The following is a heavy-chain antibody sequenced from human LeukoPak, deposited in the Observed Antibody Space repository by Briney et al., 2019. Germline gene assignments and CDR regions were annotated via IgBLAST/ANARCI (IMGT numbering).Heavy chain of an antibody. V-gene: IGHV3-23*01. Sequence: PGGSLRLSCAASGFTFSSYAMSWVRQAPGKGLEWVSAISSSGSTTYYADSVKGRFTISRDNAKNSLYLQMNSLRAEDTAVYYCARGYCSGGSCYYEYFQHWGQGTLVTVSS. J-gene: IGHJ1*01. CDR2: ISSSGSTT. D-gene: IGHD2-15*01. CDR1: GFTFSSYA. CDR3: ARGYCSGGSCYYEYFQH.